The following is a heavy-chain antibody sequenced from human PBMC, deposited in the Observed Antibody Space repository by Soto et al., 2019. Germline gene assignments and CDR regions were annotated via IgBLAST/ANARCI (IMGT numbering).Heavy chain of an antibody. Sequence: GGSLRLSCAASGFTFSSYAMHWVRQAPGKGLEWVAVISYDGSNKYYADSVKGRFTISRDNSKNTLYLQMNSLRAEDTAVYYCATGRYGFLEWLSTFDYWGQGTLVTVSS. CDR1: GFTFSSYA. CDR2: ISYDGSNK. J-gene: IGHJ4*02. D-gene: IGHD3-3*01. V-gene: IGHV3-30-3*01. CDR3: ATGRYGFLEWLSTFDY.